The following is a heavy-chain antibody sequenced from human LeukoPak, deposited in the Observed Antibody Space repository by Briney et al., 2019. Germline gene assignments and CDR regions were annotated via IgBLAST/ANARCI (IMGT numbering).Heavy chain of an antibody. CDR2: ISYDGSKK. V-gene: IGHV3-30*18. D-gene: IGHD3-16*01. CDR1: GFTFSRNG. CDR3: AKDRRSNWAFDS. Sequence: GGSLRLSCAASGFTFSRNGMHWVRQAPGKGLEWVAVISYDGSKKCYADSVKDRFTISRDNSKNTLYLQMSSLRAEDSAVYCCAKDRRSNWAFDSWGQGTLVTVSS. J-gene: IGHJ4*02.